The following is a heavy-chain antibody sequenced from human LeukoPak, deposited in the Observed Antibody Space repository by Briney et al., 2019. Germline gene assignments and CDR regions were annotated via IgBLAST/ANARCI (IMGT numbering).Heavy chain of an antibody. Sequence: PSETLSLTCAVYGGSFSGYYWSWIRHPPGKGLEWIGEINHSGSTNYNPSLKSRVTIPVDTSKNQFSLKLSSVTAPDTAVYYCAREDYYGPGSLNWFDPWGQGTLVTVSS. J-gene: IGHJ5*02. V-gene: IGHV4-34*01. CDR2: INHSGST. D-gene: IGHD3-10*01. CDR3: AREDYYGPGSLNWFDP. CDR1: GGSFSGYY.